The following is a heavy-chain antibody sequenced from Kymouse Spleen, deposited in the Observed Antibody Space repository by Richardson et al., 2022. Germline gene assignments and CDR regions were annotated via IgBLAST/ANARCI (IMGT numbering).Heavy chain of an antibody. V-gene: IGHV4-61*01. J-gene: IGHJ6*02. CDR3: ARDSSSWSSYYYYYGMDV. Sequence: QVQLQESGPGLVKPSETLSLTCTVSGGSVSSGSYYWSWIRQPPGKGLEWIGYIYYSGSTNYNPSLKSRVTISVDTSKNQFSLKLSSVTAADTAVYYCARDSSSWSSYYYYYGMDVWGQGTTVTVSS. D-gene: IGHD6-13*01. CDR2: IYYSGST. CDR1: GGSVSSGSYY.